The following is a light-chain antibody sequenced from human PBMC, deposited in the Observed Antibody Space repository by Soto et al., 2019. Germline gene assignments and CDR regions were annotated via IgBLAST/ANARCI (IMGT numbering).Light chain of an antibody. CDR3: KHYNSYSEA. Sequence: DIQMTQSPSTLSGSVGDRVTITCRASQTISSWLAWYQQKPGKAPKHLIYKASTLKSGVPSRFSGSGTGTEFTLTISSLQPDDFATYYCKHYNSYSEAFGQGTKVELK. V-gene: IGKV1-5*03. J-gene: IGKJ1*01. CDR2: KAS. CDR1: QTISSW.